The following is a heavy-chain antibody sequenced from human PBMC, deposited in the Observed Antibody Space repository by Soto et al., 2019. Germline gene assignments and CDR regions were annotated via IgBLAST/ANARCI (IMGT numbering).Heavy chain of an antibody. D-gene: IGHD1-20*01. J-gene: IGHJ4*02. V-gene: IGHV3-23*01. CDR1: GFTLRNYA. CDR2: ISANDVGT. Sequence: GGSLRLSCEASGFTLRNYAMTWVRQAPGKGLEWVSLISANDVGTYYAESVKTRFTISTDQSRNTVYLQMDSLRADDTAIYYCAKAKNDYNWDNRPPFDYWGQGTLVTV. CDR3: AKAKNDYNWDNRPPFDY.